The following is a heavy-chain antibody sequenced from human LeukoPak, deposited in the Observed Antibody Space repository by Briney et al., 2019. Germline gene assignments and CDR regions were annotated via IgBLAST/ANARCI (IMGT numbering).Heavy chain of an antibody. CDR3: ARAGEGLQAYGFDL. CDR1: GFTFSSYW. CDR2: IDTDGSST. Sequence: GGSLTLSCAASGFTFSSYWMHWVRQAPGKGLVWVSRIDTDGSSTIYADSVQGRFTISRDNAKSTLYLEMNNLRGEDTAVYFCARAGEGLQAYGFDLWGQGTMLAVSS. V-gene: IGHV3-74*01. J-gene: IGHJ3*01. D-gene: IGHD5-24*01.